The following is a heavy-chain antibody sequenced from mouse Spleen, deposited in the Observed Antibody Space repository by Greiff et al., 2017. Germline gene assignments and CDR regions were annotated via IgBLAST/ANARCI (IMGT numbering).Heavy chain of an antibody. CDR2: ISSGGGNT. V-gene: IGHV5-9*04. J-gene: IGHJ3*01. CDR1: GFTFSSYA. D-gene: IGHD1-1*01. CDR3: ARQRDYGPWFAY. Sequence: DVKLVESGGGLVKLGGSLKLSCAASGFTFSSYAMSWVRQTPEKRLEWVATISSGGGNTYYPDSVKGRFTISRDNAKNTLYLQMSSLKSEDTAMYYCARQRDYGPWFAYWGQGTLVTVSA.